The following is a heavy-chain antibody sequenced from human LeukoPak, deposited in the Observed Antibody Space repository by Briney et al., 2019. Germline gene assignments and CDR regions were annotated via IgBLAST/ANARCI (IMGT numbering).Heavy chain of an antibody. J-gene: IGHJ3*02. D-gene: IGHD2-2*02. Sequence: GGSLRLSCAASGFTFSSYAMSWVRQAPGKGLEWVSAISGSGGSTYYADSVKGRFTISRDNSKNTLYLQMNSLRAEDTAVYYLAKAPPYPLLYGDGFDILGQGTMVTVSS. CDR1: GFTFSSYA. CDR3: AKAPPYPLLYGDGFDI. V-gene: IGHV3-23*01. CDR2: ISGSGGST.